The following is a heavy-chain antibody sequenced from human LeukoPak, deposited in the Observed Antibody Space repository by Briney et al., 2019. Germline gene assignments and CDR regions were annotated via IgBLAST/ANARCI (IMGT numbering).Heavy chain of an antibody. CDR1: GGSISSGGYY. D-gene: IGHD3-10*01. Sequence: PSQTLSLTCTVSGGSISSGGYYWSWIRQPPGKGLEWIGYIYHSGSTYYNPSLKSRVTISVDTSKNQFSLKLSSVTAADTAVYYCARQAYRNRGVTRGAFDIWGQGTMVTVSS. CDR2: IYHSGST. V-gene: IGHV4-30-2*01. J-gene: IGHJ3*02. CDR3: ARQAYRNRGVTRGAFDI.